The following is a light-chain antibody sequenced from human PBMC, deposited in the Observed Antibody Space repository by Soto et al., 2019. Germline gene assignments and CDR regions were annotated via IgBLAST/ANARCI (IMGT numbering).Light chain of an antibody. V-gene: IGKV3-20*01. CDR2: GAF. J-gene: IGKJ1*01. CDR1: QSVNSKF. CDR3: QQYGSSPWT. Sequence: ESVLTPSPGTLSLSPGERATLSCSASQSVNSKFFAWYQQKPGQAPRLLIYGAFSRAAGIPDMFSGSGSGTDFTLTISRLEPEDFEVYYCQQYGSSPWTFGQGTKVEIK.